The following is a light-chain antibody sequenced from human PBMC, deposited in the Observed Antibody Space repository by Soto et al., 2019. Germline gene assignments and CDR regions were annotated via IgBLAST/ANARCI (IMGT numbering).Light chain of an antibody. CDR1: SSNFGSHT. V-gene: IGLV1-44*01. Sequence: QSVLTQPPSASGTPGQRVTISCSGSSSNFGSHTINWYQQLPGTAPKLLIYNNNQRPSGVPERFSGSKSGTSASLAISGLQSEDEADYYCAAWDDILNGSYVFGTGTKVTV. CDR3: AAWDDILNGSYV. CDR2: NNN. J-gene: IGLJ1*01.